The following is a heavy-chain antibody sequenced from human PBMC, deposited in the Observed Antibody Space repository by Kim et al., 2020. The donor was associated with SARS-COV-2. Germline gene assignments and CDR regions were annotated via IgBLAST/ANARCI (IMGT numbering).Heavy chain of an antibody. Sequence: SETLSLTCTVSGGSISSYYWSWIRQPPGKGLEWIGYIYYSGSTNYNPSLKSRVTISVDTSKNQFSLKLSSVTAADTAVYYCARHGTGGPYYYDSSRDFDLWGRGTLVTVSS. CDR2: IYYSGST. V-gene: IGHV4-59*08. D-gene: IGHD3-22*01. J-gene: IGHJ2*01. CDR1: GGSISSYY. CDR3: ARHGTGGPYYYDSSRDFDL.